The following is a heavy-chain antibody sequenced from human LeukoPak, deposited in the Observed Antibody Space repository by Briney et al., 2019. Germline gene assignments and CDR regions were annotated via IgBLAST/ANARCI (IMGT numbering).Heavy chain of an antibody. V-gene: IGHV1-2*02. D-gene: IGHD1-26*01. Sequence: GASVKVSCKASGYTFTGYYMHWVRQAPGQGLEWMGWINPNSGDTNYAQKLQGRVTMTTDTSTSTAYMELRSLRSDDTAVYYYARVGWELLAVYFDYWGQGTLVTVSS. CDR1: GYTFTGYY. J-gene: IGHJ4*02. CDR2: INPNSGDT. CDR3: ARVGWELLAVYFDY.